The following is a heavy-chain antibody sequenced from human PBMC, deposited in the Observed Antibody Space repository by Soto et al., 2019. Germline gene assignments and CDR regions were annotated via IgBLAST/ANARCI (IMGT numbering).Heavy chain of an antibody. J-gene: IGHJ5*02. CDR1: ADTFTSHY. D-gene: IGHD2-15*01. CDR2: IIPIFGTA. V-gene: IGHV1-69*06. CDR3: ARDVPRYCSGGSCYPRGWFDP. Sequence: SVKVSCKAPADTFTSHYIHWVRQAPGQGLEWMGGIIPIFGTANYAQKFQGRVTITADKSTSTAYMELSSLRSEDTAVYYCARDVPRYCSGGSCYPRGWFDPWGQGTLVTVSS.